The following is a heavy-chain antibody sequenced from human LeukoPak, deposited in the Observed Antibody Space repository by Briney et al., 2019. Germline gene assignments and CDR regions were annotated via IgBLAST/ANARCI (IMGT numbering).Heavy chain of an antibody. D-gene: IGHD6-13*01. Sequence: PGGSLRLSCAASGFTFSSYGMHWVRQAPGKGLEWVAFIRYDGSNKYYADFVKGPFTISRDNSKNTLYLQMNSLRAEDTAVYYCAKDRNRIAVAGPGDYWGQGTLVTVSS. CDR1: GFTFSSYG. CDR2: IRYDGSNK. CDR3: AKDRNRIAVAGPGDY. J-gene: IGHJ4*02. V-gene: IGHV3-30*02.